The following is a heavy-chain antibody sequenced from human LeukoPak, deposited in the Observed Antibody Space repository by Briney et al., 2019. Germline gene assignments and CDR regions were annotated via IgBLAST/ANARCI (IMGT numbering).Heavy chain of an antibody. D-gene: IGHD3-3*01. J-gene: IGHJ4*02. V-gene: IGHV4-34*01. Sequence: PSETLSLTCAVYGGSFSGYYWSWIRQPPGKGLEWIGEINHSGSTNYNPSLKSRVTISVDTSKNQFSLKLSSVTAADTAVYYCAIFGVVSTLNWGQGTLVTASS. CDR1: GGSFSGYY. CDR3: AIFGVVSTLN. CDR2: INHSGST.